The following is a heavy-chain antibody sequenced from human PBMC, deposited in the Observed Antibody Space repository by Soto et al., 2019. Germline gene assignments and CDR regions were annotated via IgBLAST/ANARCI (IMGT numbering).Heavy chain of an antibody. J-gene: IGHJ6*02. V-gene: IGHV4-4*07. CDR1: GGSISTFY. CDR2: IDTSGNT. CDR3: VRDNNYGMDV. Sequence: SETLSLTCTVSGGSISTFYWNWIRQPAGKGLEWIGRIDTSGNTNYNPSLKSRVTMSVDTSKKQFSLKLTSVTAADTAVYYCVRDNNYGMDVWGQGTTVTVSS.